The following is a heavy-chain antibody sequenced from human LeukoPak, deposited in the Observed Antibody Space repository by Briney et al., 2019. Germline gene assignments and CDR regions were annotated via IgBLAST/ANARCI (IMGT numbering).Heavy chain of an antibody. V-gene: IGHV4-59*01. CDR1: GGSISSYY. CDR2: IYYSGST. D-gene: IGHD2-2*01. Sequence: SETLSLTCTVSGGSISSYYWSWIRQPPGKGLEWIGYIYYSGSTNYNPSLKSRVTKSVDTSKNQFSLKLSSVTAADTAVYYCARGARPGYCSSTSCYAGDAFDIWGQGTMVTVSS. CDR3: ARGARPGYCSSTSCYAGDAFDI. J-gene: IGHJ3*02.